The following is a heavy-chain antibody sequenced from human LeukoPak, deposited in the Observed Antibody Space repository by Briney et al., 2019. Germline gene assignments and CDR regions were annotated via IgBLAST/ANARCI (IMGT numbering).Heavy chain of an antibody. CDR3: QGGRGRVAGTVKINDAFDI. CDR2: INPNSGGT. V-gene: IGHV1-2*02. J-gene: IGHJ3*02. CDR1: GYTFTGYY. D-gene: IGHD6-19*01. Sequence: ASVKVSCKASGYTFTGYYMHWVRQAPGQGLEWMGWINPNSGGTNYAQKFQGRVTMTRDTSISTAYMELSRLTLDAAAAYSFQGGRGRVAGTVKINDAFDIWGQGTMVTVSS.